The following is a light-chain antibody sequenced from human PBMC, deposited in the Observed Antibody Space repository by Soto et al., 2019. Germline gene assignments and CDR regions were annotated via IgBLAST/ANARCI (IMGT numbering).Light chain of an antibody. CDR2: GAS. J-gene: IGKJ1*01. CDR3: QQYNNWPRT. V-gene: IGKV3-15*01. Sequence: IVRTQSPATLSVSTGARATLSCRASQSVGSDLVWYRQKPGQAPRLLIYGASNRATGVPDRFSGSGSGTVFTLTISSLQSEDFAVYYCQQYNNWPRTFGQGTKVAIK. CDR1: QSVGSD.